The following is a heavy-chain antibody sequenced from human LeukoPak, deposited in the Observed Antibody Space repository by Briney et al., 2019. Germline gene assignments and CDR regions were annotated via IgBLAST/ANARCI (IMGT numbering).Heavy chain of an antibody. CDR2: ISGSGGST. V-gene: IGHV3-23*01. Sequence: PGGSLRLSCAASGFTFSSYAMSWVRQAPGKGLEWVSAISGSGGSTYYADSVKGRFTISRDNSKNTLYLQMNSLRAEDTAVYYCARDRYYASGTYCSDYWGQGTLVTVSS. CDR3: ARDRYYASGTYCSDY. J-gene: IGHJ4*02. D-gene: IGHD3-10*01. CDR1: GFTFSSYA.